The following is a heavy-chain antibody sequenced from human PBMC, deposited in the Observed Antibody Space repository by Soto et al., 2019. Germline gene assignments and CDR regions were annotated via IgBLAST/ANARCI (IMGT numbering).Heavy chain of an antibody. V-gene: IGHV3-73*01. CDR1: RFILSGSA. D-gene: IGHD2-2*02. CDR3: ARGQGAAIGDYYYHGMDV. J-gene: IGHJ6*02. CDR2: IRSRANNFAT. Sequence: PGGSLRLSCGASRFILSGSAIQWVRHASGKGLEWVGRIRSRANNFATSSAASVKGRFTFSRDDSKNTAYLQMNTLKPEDTAVYYCARGQGAAIGDYYYHGMDVWGQGTTVTVSS.